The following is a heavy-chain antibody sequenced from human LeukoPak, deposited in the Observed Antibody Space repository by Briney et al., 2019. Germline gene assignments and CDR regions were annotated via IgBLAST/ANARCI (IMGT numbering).Heavy chain of an antibody. D-gene: IGHD1-7*01. Sequence: SETLSLTCTVSGGSISSSSYYWGWIRQPPGKGLEWIGSLYYSGSTYYNPSLKSRVTISVDTSKNQFSLKLNSVTAADTAVYYCARRSITGTTVDYWGQGTLVTVSS. V-gene: IGHV4-39*01. CDR2: LYYSGST. CDR1: GGSISSSSYY. J-gene: IGHJ4*02. CDR3: ARRSITGTTVDY.